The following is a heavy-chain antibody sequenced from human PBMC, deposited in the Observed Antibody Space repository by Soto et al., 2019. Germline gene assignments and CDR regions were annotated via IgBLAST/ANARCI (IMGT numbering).Heavy chain of an antibody. CDR2: IGSGSSFI. D-gene: IGHD4-17*01. CDR3: TRGYTYGDYVFDY. V-gene: IGHV3-21*01. Sequence: GGSLSLSCAAPGFTFSTYSMNWVRQAPGKGLEWVSSIGSGSSFIYYADSVKGRFTISRDNAKNSLYLQMNSLRAEDTAVYYCTRGYTYGDYVFDYWGQGTLVTVSS. J-gene: IGHJ4*02. CDR1: GFTFSTYS.